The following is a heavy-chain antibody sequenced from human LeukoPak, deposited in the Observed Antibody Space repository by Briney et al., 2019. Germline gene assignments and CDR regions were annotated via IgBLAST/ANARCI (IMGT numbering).Heavy chain of an antibody. V-gene: IGHV3-53*01. CDR3: ARLRRGY. CDR1: GLTVTINH. Sequence: TGGSLRLSCAASGLTVTINHMSWVRQAPGKGLEWVSLIKSDGTTEYADSVKGRFTISRDNSKNTLFLQMNSLRVEDTAVYYCARLRRGYWGRGTPVTVSS. J-gene: IGHJ4*02. CDR2: IKSDGTT.